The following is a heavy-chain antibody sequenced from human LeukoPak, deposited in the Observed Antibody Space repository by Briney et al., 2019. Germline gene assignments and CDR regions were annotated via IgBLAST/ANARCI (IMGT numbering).Heavy chain of an antibody. V-gene: IGHV3-21*01. Sequence: GSLRLSCAASGFTFSSYSMNWVRQAPGKGLEWVSSITGSGSFVYYADSVKGRFTISRDNAKNSLFLQMNSLRAEDTAVYYCARDSSGPWFDPWGQGTLVTVSS. CDR2: ITGSGSFV. CDR1: GFTFSSYS. D-gene: IGHD6-6*01. CDR3: ARDSSGPWFDP. J-gene: IGHJ5*02.